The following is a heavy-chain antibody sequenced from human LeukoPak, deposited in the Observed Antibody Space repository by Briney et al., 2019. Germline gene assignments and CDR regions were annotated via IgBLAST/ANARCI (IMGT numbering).Heavy chain of an antibody. CDR2: INPSGGST. D-gene: IGHD6-19*01. Sequence: ASVEVSCKASGYTFTSYYMRWVRQAPGQGLEWMGIINPSGGSTSYAQKFQGRVTMTRDTSTSTVYMELSSLRSEDTAVYYCARVTSGWTFDYWGQGTLVTVSS. J-gene: IGHJ4*02. CDR3: ARVTSGWTFDY. CDR1: GYTFTSYY. V-gene: IGHV1-46*03.